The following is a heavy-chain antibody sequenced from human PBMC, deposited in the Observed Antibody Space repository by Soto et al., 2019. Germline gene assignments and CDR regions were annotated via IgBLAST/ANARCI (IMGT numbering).Heavy chain of an antibody. CDR1: GYTFTSYA. CDR3: ARDLGGWPDY. Sequence: QVQLVQSGAEVKKPGASVKVSCKASGYTFTSYAIHWVRQAPGQRLEWMGWINAGNGNTKYSQKFQDRVTITRDTSAITAYMALSSLRAEDTAVYYCARDLGGWPDYWGQGTLVNVSS. V-gene: IGHV1-3*01. D-gene: IGHD6-19*01. CDR2: INAGNGNT. J-gene: IGHJ4*02.